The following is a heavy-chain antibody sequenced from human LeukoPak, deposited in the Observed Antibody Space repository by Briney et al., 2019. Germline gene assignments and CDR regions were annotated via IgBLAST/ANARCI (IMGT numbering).Heavy chain of an antibody. CDR1: GESFSGYY. CDR3: ARRQRGYTYGYGSGAFDI. J-gene: IGHJ3*02. D-gene: IGHD5-18*01. Sequence: SETLSLTCAVDGESFSGYYWSWIRQPPGKGPEWIGEINHSGSTKYNPSLKSRVTISVDTSKNQFSLKLRSVTAADTAVFYCARRQRGYTYGYGSGAFDIWGQGTMVIVSS. CDR2: INHSGST. V-gene: IGHV4-34*01.